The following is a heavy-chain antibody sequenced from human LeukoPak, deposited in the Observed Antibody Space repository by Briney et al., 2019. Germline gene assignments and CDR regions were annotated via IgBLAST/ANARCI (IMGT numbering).Heavy chain of an antibody. CDR2: IYYSGST. CDR3: ARSAQYYYDSSGYPTLPSRFDY. V-gene: IGHV4-59*01. Sequence: PSETLSLTCTVSGGSISNYYWSWIRQPPGKGLEWIGYIYYSGSTNYNPSLKSRVTISVDTSKNQFSLKLSSVTAADTAVYYCARSAQYYYDSSGYPTLPSRFDYWGQGTLVTVSS. J-gene: IGHJ4*02. D-gene: IGHD3-22*01. CDR1: GGSISNYY.